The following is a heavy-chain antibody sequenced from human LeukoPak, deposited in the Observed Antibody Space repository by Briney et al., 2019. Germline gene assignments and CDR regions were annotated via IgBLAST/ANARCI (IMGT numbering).Heavy chain of an antibody. CDR2: VSGSGSST. Sequence: GGSLRLSCAASGFTFSTYAMSWVRQAPGKGLEWVSTVSGSGSSTCYADSVKGRFTISRDNSKNTLYPQMNSLRAEDTAVYYCAKVVAAAGINYWGQGTLVTVSS. D-gene: IGHD6-13*01. CDR1: GFTFSTYA. CDR3: AKVVAAAGINY. J-gene: IGHJ4*02. V-gene: IGHV3-23*01.